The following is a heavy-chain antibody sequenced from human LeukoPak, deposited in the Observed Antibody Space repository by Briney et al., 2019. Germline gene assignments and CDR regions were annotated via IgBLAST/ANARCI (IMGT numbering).Heavy chain of an antibody. CDR2: ISSSSSYI. V-gene: IGHV3-21*01. Sequence: PGGSLRLSCAASGFTFSSYSMNWVRQAPGKGLEWVSSISSSSSYIYYADSVKGRFTISRDNAKKSLYLQMNSLRAEDTAVYYCTRASLSSSWPIDYWGREPWSPSPQ. D-gene: IGHD6-13*01. J-gene: IGHJ4*02. CDR3: TRASLSSSWPIDY. CDR1: GFTFSSYS.